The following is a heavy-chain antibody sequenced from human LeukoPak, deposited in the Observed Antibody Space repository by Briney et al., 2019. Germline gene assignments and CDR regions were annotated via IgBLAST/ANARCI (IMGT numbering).Heavy chain of an antibody. D-gene: IGHD3-10*01. CDR1: GGSISSYY. J-gene: IGHJ4*02. Sequence: SETLSLTCTVSGGSISSYYWSWIRQPPGKGLEWIGSIYYSGSTYYNPSLKSRVTISVDTSKNQFSLKLSSVTAADTAVYYCAREGRGDYYGSGSGDWGQGTLVTVSS. CDR2: IYYSGST. V-gene: IGHV4-59*12. CDR3: AREGRGDYYGSGSGD.